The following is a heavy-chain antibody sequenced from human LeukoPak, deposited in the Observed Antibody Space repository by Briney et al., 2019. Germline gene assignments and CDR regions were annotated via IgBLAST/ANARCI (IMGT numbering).Heavy chain of an antibody. CDR3: ACRSFLSTSSGP. CDR2: IYPGDSCT. Sequence: GESLKISCGAFGYPFTKYWLGWVRQIPGKGLEWMGVIYPGDSCTRYNPSFQGQVTSSADKSVNTAYLQWSRLKASDTATYYCACRSFLSTSSGPWGQGTLVTVSS. V-gene: IGHV5-51*01. D-gene: IGHD6-6*01. J-gene: IGHJ5*02. CDR1: GYPFTKYW.